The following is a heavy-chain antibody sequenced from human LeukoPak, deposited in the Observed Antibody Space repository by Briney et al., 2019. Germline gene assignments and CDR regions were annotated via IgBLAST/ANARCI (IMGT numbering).Heavy chain of an antibody. V-gene: IGHV4-38-2*01. CDR3: ARTAQYGLSYFDY. CDR2: IYHSGST. CDR1: GYSISSGYY. J-gene: IGHJ4*02. Sequence: PSETLSLTCAVSGYSISSGYYWGWIRQPPGKGLKWIGGIYHSGSTHYNPSLKSRVTISVDTSKNQFSLKVSSVTAADTAVYYCARTAQYGLSYFDYWGQGTLVTVSS. D-gene: IGHD3/OR15-3a*01.